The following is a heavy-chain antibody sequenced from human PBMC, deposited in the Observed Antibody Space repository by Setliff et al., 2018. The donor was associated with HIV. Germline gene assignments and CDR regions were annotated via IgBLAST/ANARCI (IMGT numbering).Heavy chain of an antibody. J-gene: IGHJ4*02. CDR1: GGTFSRYT. D-gene: IGHD3-16*02. V-gene: IGHV1-69*13. CDR2: IIPIFGTP. CDR3: ARVQTVIPPSFDY. Sequence: ASVKVSCKASGGTFSRYTVSWVRQAPGQGPEWMGGIIPIFGTPKYAQKFQGRVTITADESTSTAYMELRSLRSEDTAVYYCARVQTVIPPSFDYWGQGTLVTVSS.